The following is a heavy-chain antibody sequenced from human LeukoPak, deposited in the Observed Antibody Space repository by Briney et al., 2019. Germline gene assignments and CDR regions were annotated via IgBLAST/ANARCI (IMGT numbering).Heavy chain of an antibody. Sequence: PGGSLRLSCAASGFTFSSYGMSWVRQAPGKGLEWVSAISGSGGSTYYADSVKGRFTISRDNSKNTLYLQMSSLRAEDTAVYYCAKDYGYEGTTRTVVWGQGTLVTVSS. V-gene: IGHV3-23*01. D-gene: IGHD5-12*01. CDR3: AKDYGYEGTTRTVV. J-gene: IGHJ4*02. CDR2: ISGSGGST. CDR1: GFTFSSYG.